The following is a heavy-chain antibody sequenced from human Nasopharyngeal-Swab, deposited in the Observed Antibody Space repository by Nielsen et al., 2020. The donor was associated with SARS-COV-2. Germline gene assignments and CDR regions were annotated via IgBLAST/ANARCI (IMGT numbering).Heavy chain of an antibody. D-gene: IGHD3-9*01. CDR3: ARIDFDWLFNYWYFDL. V-gene: IGHV2-26*01. CDR1: GFSLSNARMG. CDR2: IFSTDEK. Sequence: SGPTLVKPTETLTLTCTVSGFSLSNARMGVSWIRQPPGKALEWLAHIFSTDEKSYSTSLKSRLTISKDTSKSQVVLTMTNMDPVDTATYYCARIDFDWLFNYWYFDLWGRGTLVTVSS. J-gene: IGHJ2*01.